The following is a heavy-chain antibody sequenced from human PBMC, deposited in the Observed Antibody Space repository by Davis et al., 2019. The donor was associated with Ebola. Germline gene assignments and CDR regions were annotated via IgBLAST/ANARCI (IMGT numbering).Heavy chain of an antibody. Sequence: GESLKISCAASGFIFSHYWMSWVRQAPGKGPEWVAIIKQDGGEKYYVDSVKGRFTISRDNAKNSLFLQMNSLRAEDTALYYCARGGAVAGTFDYWGQGTLVTVSS. CDR2: IKQDGGEK. V-gene: IGHV3-7*03. CDR3: ARGGAVAGTFDY. CDR1: GFIFSHYW. D-gene: IGHD6-19*01. J-gene: IGHJ4*02.